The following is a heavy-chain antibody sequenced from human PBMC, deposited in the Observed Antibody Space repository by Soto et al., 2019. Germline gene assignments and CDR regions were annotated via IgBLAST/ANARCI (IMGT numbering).Heavy chain of an antibody. J-gene: IGHJ4*02. D-gene: IGHD6-13*01. V-gene: IGHV3-21*01. CDR2: ISSSSSYI. CDR3: APSLSSWPPYYFHY. Sequence: EVQLVESGGGLVKPGGSLRLSCAASGFTFSSYSMNWVRQAPGKGLEWVSSISSSSSYIYYADSVKGRFTISRDNAKNSLYLQMNSLRAEDTAVYYCAPSLSSWPPYYFHYWGQGTMVTVSS. CDR1: GFTFSSYS.